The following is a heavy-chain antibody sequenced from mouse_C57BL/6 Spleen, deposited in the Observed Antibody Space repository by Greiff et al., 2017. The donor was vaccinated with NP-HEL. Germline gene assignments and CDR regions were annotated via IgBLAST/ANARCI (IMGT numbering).Heavy chain of an antibody. CDR2: IDPSDSET. V-gene: IGHV1-52*01. CDR3: ARGSNRAWFAY. CDR1: GYTFTSYW. D-gene: IGHD2-5*01. J-gene: IGHJ3*01. Sequence: VQLQQSGAELVRPGSSVKLSCKASGYTFTSYWMHWVKQRPIQGLEWIGNIDPSDSETHYNQKFKDKATLTVDKSSSTAYMQLSSLTSEDSAVYYCARGSNRAWFAYWGQGTLVTVSA.